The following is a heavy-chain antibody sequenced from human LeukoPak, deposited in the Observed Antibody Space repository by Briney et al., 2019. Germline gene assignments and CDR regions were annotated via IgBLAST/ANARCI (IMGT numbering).Heavy chain of an antibody. V-gene: IGHV5-51*01. J-gene: IGHJ4*02. CDR2: IYPGDSDT. CDR1: GFNFTNFW. Sequence: GESLKISCQASGFNFTNFWIAWVRQMPGKGLEWMGIIYPGDSDTRYSPSFQGQVTISADKSISTAYLQWSSLKASDTAMYYCARFVGDCSSTSCNADYWGQGTLVTVSS. D-gene: IGHD2-2*01. CDR3: ARFVGDCSSTSCNADY.